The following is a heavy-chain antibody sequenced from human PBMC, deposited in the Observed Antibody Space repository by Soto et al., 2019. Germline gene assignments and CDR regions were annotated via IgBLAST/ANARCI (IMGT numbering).Heavy chain of an antibody. CDR2: IYSGGYT. V-gene: IGHV3-53*01. Sequence: EVQLVESGGGLIQPGGSLRLSCAVSGFTVSNNYMSWVRQAPGKGLEGVSVIYSGGYTAYGDSVKGRFTISRDNSKNPLIFQKKSRGADAPALYYWASQPGGGGYWGQGTLVTVSS. D-gene: IGHD2-2*01. CDR1: GFTVSNNY. CDR3: ASQPGGGGY. J-gene: IGHJ4*02.